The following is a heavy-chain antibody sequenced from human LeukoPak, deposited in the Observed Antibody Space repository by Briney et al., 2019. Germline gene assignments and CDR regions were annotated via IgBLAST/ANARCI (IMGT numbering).Heavy chain of an antibody. V-gene: IGHV4-59*01. Sequence: PSETLSLTCTVSGGFISSYYWSWIRQPPGKGLEWIGYIYYSGSTNYNPSLKSRVTISVDTSKNQFSLKLSSVTAADTAVYYCARADYGSLDYWGQGTLVTVSS. CDR3: ARADYGSLDY. CDR2: IYYSGST. D-gene: IGHD3-16*01. CDR1: GGFISSYY. J-gene: IGHJ4*02.